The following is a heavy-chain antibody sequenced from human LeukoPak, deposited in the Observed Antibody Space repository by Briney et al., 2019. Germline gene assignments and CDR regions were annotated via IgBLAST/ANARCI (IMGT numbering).Heavy chain of an antibody. D-gene: IGHD6-19*01. J-gene: IGHJ4*02. CDR3: ASAEYSSGWYGYFDC. CDR2: IGTSSSI. V-gene: IGHV3-48*01. CDR1: GFTFSSYN. Sequence: GGSLRLSCAASGFTFSSYNMNWVRQAPGKGLEWVSYIGTSSSIYYADSVKGRFTISRDNAKNSLYLQMDSLRAEDTAVYYCASAEYSSGWYGYFDCWGQGTLVTVSS.